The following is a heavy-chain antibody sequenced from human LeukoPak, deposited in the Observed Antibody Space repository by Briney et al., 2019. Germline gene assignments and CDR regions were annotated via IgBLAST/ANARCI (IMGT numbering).Heavy chain of an antibody. Sequence: PSETLSLTCTVSGGSISSGSYYWSWIRQPAGKGLEWIGRIYTSGSTNYNPSLKSRVTMSVDTSKNQFPLKLSSVTAADTAVYYCARAQLGIRFDYWGQGTLVTVSS. CDR2: IYTSGST. D-gene: IGHD7-27*01. CDR1: GGSISSGSYY. CDR3: ARAQLGIRFDY. J-gene: IGHJ4*02. V-gene: IGHV4-61*02.